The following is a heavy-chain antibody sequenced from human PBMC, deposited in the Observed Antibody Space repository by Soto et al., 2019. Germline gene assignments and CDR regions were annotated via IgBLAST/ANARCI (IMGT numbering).Heavy chain of an antibody. V-gene: IGHV3-30*18. J-gene: IGHJ4*02. CDR1: GFTFTSYA. CDR3: ANEGIAVAGFDY. D-gene: IGHD6-19*01. CDR2: ISYDGSNK. Sequence: GGSLRLSCAASGFTFTSYAMRWVRQAPGKGLEWVAVISYDGSNKYYADSVKGRFTISRDNSKNTLYLQMNSLRAEDTAVYYCANEGIAVAGFDYWGQGTLVTVSS.